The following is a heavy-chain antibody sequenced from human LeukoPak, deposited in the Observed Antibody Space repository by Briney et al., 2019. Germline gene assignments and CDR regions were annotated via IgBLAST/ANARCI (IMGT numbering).Heavy chain of an antibody. Sequence: ASVKVSCKASGYTFAGYYMHWVRQAPGQGLEWMGWINPNSGGTNSAQKFQGRVSMTRGTSISTAHMELSRLTSDDTAVYYCASYPGTVAPGGMDVWGQGTTVTVSS. D-gene: IGHD2-2*01. J-gene: IGHJ6*02. CDR2: INPNSGGT. CDR1: GYTFAGYY. CDR3: ASYPGTVAPGGMDV. V-gene: IGHV1-2*02.